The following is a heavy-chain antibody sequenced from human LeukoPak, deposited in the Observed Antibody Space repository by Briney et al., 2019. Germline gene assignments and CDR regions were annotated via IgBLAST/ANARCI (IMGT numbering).Heavy chain of an antibody. CDR1: GGSISSSGYY. D-gene: IGHD6-19*01. CDR2: IYYSGST. Sequence: SETLSLTCTVSGGSISSSGYYWGWIRQPPGKGLEWIGSIYYSGSTYYNPSLKSRVTISVHTSKNQFSLKLSSVTAADTAVYYCASHKAVAGTFFDYWGQGTLVTVSS. V-gene: IGHV4-39*01. J-gene: IGHJ4*02. CDR3: ASHKAVAGTFFDY.